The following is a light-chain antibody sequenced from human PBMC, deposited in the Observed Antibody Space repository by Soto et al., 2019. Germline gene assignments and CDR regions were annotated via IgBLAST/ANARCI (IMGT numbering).Light chain of an antibody. V-gene: IGKV1-27*01. J-gene: IGKJ2*04. CDR1: QAIGVY. CDR3: QKYNSSPPTWGRESS. Sequence: IPGTQSPFLLSLFFREKVTNTCPANQAIGVYLAWFQQQPGKVPKLLIYAASALQSGVPSRFSGSGAGTDFTLTISSLQPEDIATYYCQKYNSSPPTWGRESS. CDR2: AAS.